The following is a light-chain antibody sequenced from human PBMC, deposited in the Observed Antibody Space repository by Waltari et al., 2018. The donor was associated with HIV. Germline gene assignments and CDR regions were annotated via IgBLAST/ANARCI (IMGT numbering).Light chain of an antibody. V-gene: IGKV3-15*01. CDR1: QSVSGN. Sequence: ETVLTQSPVTLSVSPGERVPLSCRASQSVSGNLVWYQQKPGQAPRLLIYAASSRATDIPARFSGSGSGTDYTLTISNLQSEDSAVYYCQQNIHWPPYTFGQGTKLEIK. CDR3: QQNIHWPPYT. CDR2: AAS. J-gene: IGKJ2*01.